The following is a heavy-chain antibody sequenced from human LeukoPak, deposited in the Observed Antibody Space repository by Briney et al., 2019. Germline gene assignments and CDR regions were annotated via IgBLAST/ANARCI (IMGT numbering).Heavy chain of an antibody. CDR3: AKEVRDSGSYRFDY. CDR2: ISYDGSNK. V-gene: IGHV3-30*18. D-gene: IGHD1-26*01. Sequence: PGGSLRLSCAASGFTFSNYGIHWVRQAPGEGLEWVAVISYDGSNKYYAGSVKGRFTVSRDNSKNTLYLQMNSLRAEDTAVYYCAKEVRDSGSYRFDYWGQGTLVTVSS. J-gene: IGHJ4*02. CDR1: GFTFSNYG.